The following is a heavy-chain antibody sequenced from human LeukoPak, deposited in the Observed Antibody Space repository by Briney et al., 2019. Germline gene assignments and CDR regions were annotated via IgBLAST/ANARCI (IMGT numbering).Heavy chain of an antibody. V-gene: IGHV1-2*02. D-gene: IGHD1-7*01. CDR3: ATWAGTIRAFDI. Sequence: ASVKVSCKASGYTFTGYYIHWVRQAPGQGLEWMGWINANSGGTKYAQKFQGRVTMTRDTSISTAYMELSRLRSDDTAVYYCATWAGTIRAFDIWGQGTMVTVSS. CDR1: GYTFTGYY. CDR2: INANSGGT. J-gene: IGHJ3*02.